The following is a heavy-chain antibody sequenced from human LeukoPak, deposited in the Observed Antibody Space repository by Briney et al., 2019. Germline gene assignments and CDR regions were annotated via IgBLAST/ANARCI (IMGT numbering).Heavy chain of an antibody. CDR3: ARRVLANSGYYYYMDV. V-gene: IGHV4-39*01. D-gene: IGHD7-27*01. CDR1: GGSISSSSYY. J-gene: IGHJ6*03. Sequence: SETLSLTCTVSGGSISSSSYYWGWISQPPGKGLAWIGSIYYSGSTYYNPSLKSRVTISVDTSKNQFSLKLSSVTAADTAVYYCARRVLANSGYYYYMDVWGKGTTVTVSS. CDR2: IYYSGST.